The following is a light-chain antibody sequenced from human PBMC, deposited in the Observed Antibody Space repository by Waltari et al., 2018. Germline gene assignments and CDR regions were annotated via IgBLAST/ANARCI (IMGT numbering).Light chain of an antibody. V-gene: IGLV1-44*01. J-gene: IGLJ2*01. Sequence: QSVLTQPPSASGTPGQRVSISCSGSTSNIAINTLDWYRQLPGTAPKILIYSNTPRPSGVPDRFPGSKSGTSASLAISALQSEDEADYYCAAWDDSLNGVVFGGGTKLTV. CDR3: AAWDDSLNGVV. CDR1: TSNIAINT. CDR2: SNT.